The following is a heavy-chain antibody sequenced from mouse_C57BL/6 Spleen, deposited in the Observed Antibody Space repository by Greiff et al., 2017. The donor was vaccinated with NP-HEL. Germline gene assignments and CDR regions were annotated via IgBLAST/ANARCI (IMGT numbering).Heavy chain of an antibody. CDR1: GYSITSGYY. D-gene: IGHD2-1*01. Sequence: ESGPGLVKPSQSLSLTCSVTGYSITSGYYWNWIRQFPGNKLEWMGYISYDGSNNYNPSLKNRISITRDTSKNQFFLKLNSVTTEDTATYYCARPYGNYGAMDYWGQGTSVTVSS. CDR3: ARPYGNYGAMDY. CDR2: ISYDGSN. J-gene: IGHJ4*01. V-gene: IGHV3-6*01.